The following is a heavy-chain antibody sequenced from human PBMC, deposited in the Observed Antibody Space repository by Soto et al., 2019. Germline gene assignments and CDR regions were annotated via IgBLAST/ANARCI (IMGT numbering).Heavy chain of an antibody. Sequence: PGGSLRLSCKDSGFTFSNYAMSWVRQAPGKGLEWVSAISDSGDATYYADSVKGRFTISRDNSKNTLYLLMHSLRAEDTAVFYCAKVPVYRGSYRSDYWGQGTLVTVSS. CDR2: ISDSGDAT. CDR1: GFTFSNYA. J-gene: IGHJ4*02. CDR3: AKVPVYRGSYRSDY. D-gene: IGHD1-26*01. V-gene: IGHV3-23*01.